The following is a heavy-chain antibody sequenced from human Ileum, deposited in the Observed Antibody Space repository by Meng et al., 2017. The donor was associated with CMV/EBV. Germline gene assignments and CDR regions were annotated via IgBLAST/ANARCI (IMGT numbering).Heavy chain of an antibody. CDR2: MNPNSGKT. V-gene: IGHV1-8*01. J-gene: IGHJ1*01. D-gene: IGHD3-22*01. CDR1: GYTFTSYD. CDR3: ARGLRDSSGKEYFQH. Sequence: SGYTFTSYDINWVRQATGQGLEWMGWMNPNSGKTGYAQKFQGRVTMTRNTSISTAYMELSSLRSEETAVYYCARGLRDSSGKEYFQHWGQGTLVTVSS.